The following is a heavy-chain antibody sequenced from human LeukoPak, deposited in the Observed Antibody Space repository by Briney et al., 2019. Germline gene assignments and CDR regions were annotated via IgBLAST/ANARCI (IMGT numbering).Heavy chain of an antibody. CDR1: EFSVGSNY. CDR2: ISWNSGST. Sequence: GGSLRLSCAASEFSVGSNYMTWVRQAPGKGLEWVSGISWNSGSTAYADSVKGRFTISRDNANNSLSLLMNSLRVEDTAFYYCAKWNRQPLVKGWFDTWGQGALVIVSS. D-gene: IGHD6-13*01. CDR3: AKWNRQPLVKGWFDT. J-gene: IGHJ5*02. V-gene: IGHV3-9*01.